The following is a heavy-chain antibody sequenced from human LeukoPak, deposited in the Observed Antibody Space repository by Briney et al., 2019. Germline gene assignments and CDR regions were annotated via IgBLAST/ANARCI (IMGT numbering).Heavy chain of an antibody. J-gene: IGHJ5*02. CDR1: GYKLTYNW. Sequence: GESLKISCKISGYKLTYNWIGWVRQVPGKGLEWMGLIYPGYSDAKYSPSFQGQVTLSVDASISTAYLQLSGLRASDTAIYYCVRFGLTSSLDHWGQGTLVTVSS. CDR3: VRFGLTSSLDH. CDR2: IYPGYSDA. D-gene: IGHD6-13*01. V-gene: IGHV5-51*01.